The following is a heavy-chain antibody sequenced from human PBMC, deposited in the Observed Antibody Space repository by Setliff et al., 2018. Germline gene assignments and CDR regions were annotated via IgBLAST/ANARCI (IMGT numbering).Heavy chain of an antibody. CDR3: ATVGAAPVF. V-gene: IGHV3-23*01. D-gene: IGHD1-26*01. Sequence: GGSLRLSCVVSGFTFSSYAMTWVRHAPGKGLEWVSVITGSGNSIYYADSVKGRFSISRDNSKNTLYLQLNSLRADDTAVYYCATVGAAPVFWGQGTLVTVSS. J-gene: IGHJ4*02. CDR1: GFTFSSYA. CDR2: ITGSGNSI.